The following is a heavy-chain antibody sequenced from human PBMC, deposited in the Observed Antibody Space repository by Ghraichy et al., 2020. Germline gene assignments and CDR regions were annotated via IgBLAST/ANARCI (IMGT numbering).Heavy chain of an antibody. V-gene: IGHV3-7*03. J-gene: IGHJ3*02. Sequence: GALRLSCAASGFSFRSNWMTWVRQAPGKGLEWVANIKIDETEKYYVGSVKGRFTISRDNAKNSLYLQMNSLRAEDTALYYCGRGGPDNSNYAVDIWGQGTMVTVSS. D-gene: IGHD4-11*01. CDR1: GFSFRSNW. CDR3: GRGGPDNSNYAVDI. CDR2: IKIDETEK.